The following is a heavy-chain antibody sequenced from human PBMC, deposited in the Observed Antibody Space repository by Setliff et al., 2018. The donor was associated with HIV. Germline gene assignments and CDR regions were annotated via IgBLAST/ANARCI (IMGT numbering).Heavy chain of an antibody. CDR1: GYTFTGYY. V-gene: IGHV1-2*06. J-gene: IGHJ5*01. CDR3: ARGRVRAAAVTGLDWFDF. CDR2: INPKTGDT. D-gene: IGHD6-13*01. Sequence: ASVKVSCKTFGYTFTGYYIHCLRQAPGQGLQWMGRINPKTGDTDYAQNFQGRVTLTTDTSINTAYMELHRLTSDDTAVYFCARGRVRAAAVTGLDWFDFWGQGSLVTVSS.